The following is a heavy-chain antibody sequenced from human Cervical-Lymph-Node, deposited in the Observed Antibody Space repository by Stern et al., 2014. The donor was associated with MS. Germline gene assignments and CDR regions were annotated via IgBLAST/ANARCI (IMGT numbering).Heavy chain of an antibody. CDR1: GFSLSSSGMS. J-gene: IGHJ6*02. CDR2: IDWEDDK. V-gene: IGHV2-70*20. D-gene: IGHD2-15*01. CDR3: ARNLDCSGGSCYGYAMDV. Sequence: QVTLKESGPALVKPTQTLTLTCSFSGFSLSSSGMSVSWVRQPPGKALEWLALIDWEDDKCYSTSLKTRLTVSKDTSKNQVVLTMTNMDPVDTATYYCARNLDCSGGSCYGYAMDVWGQGTTVTVSS.